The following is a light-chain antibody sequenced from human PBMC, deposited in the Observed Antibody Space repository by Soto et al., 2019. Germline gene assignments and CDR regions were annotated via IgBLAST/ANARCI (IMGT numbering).Light chain of an antibody. CDR3: SSYGGNSNYV. CDR2: EVT. J-gene: IGLJ1*01. CDR1: SGDVGLYDY. V-gene: IGLV2-8*01. Sequence: QSVLTQPPAASGSPGQSVTISCTGTSGDVGLYDYVSWYQQHPGKVPKLLIYEVTQRPSGVPDRFSGSKSGNTASLTVSGLQAEDEADYYCSSYGGNSNYVFGTGTKVTVL.